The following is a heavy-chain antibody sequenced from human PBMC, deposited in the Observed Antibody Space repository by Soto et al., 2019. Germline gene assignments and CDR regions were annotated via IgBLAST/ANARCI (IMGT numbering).Heavy chain of an antibody. CDR2: ISSSSSTI. D-gene: IGHD3-3*01. CDR3: ASGSPGGDYYDFWSGYSDHYYYYMDV. V-gene: IGHV3-48*01. CDR1: GFAFSSYS. Sequence: GGSLRLSCAASGFAFSSYSMNWVRQAPGKGLEWVSYISSSSSTIYYADSVKGRFTISRDNAKNSLYLQMNSLRAEDTAVYYCASGSPGGDYYDFWSGYSDHYYYYMDVWGKRTTVTVSS. J-gene: IGHJ6*03.